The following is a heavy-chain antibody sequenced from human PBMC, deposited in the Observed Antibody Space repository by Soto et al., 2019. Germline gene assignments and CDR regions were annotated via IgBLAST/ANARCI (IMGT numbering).Heavy chain of an antibody. CDR2: IDPSDSYT. Sequence: PGESLKISCKGSGYRFTNSWITWVRQMPGKGLEWMGRIDPSDSYTNYSPSFQGHVTISVDKSISTAYLQWSSLKASDTAIYYCARLGYGYYFDYWGQGPLVTVSS. V-gene: IGHV5-10-1*01. J-gene: IGHJ4*02. CDR3: ARLGYGYYFDY. D-gene: IGHD1-1*01. CDR1: GYRFTNSW.